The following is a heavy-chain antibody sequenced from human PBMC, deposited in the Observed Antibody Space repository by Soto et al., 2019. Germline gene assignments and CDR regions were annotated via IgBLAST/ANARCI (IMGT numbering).Heavy chain of an antibody. CDR1: GFTFSSYG. J-gene: IGHJ3*02. V-gene: IGHV3-30*18. Sequence: QVQLVESGGGVVQPGRSLRLSCAASGFTFSSYGMHWVRQAPGKGLEWVAVISYDGSNKYYADSVKGRFTISRDNSKNTLYLQMNSLRAEDTAVYYCAKEGEHSSGWYLSYAFDIWGPGTMVTVSS. CDR2: ISYDGSNK. CDR3: AKEGEHSSGWYLSYAFDI. D-gene: IGHD6-19*01.